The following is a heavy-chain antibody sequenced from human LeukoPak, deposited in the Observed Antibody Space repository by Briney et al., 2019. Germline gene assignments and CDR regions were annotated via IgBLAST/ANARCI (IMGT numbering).Heavy chain of an antibody. D-gene: IGHD6-13*01. CDR2: ISGSGDST. CDR3: ARDSTPYSSSPPGAFDI. J-gene: IGHJ3*02. Sequence: HSGGSLRISCEVSGFTFSSYAMTWVRQPPGKGLEKVSAISGSGDSTFYADSVKGRFTISRDNAKNSLYLQMNSLRDEDTAVYYCARDSTPYSSSPPGAFDIWGQGTMVTVSS. V-gene: IGHV3-23*01. CDR1: GFTFSSYA.